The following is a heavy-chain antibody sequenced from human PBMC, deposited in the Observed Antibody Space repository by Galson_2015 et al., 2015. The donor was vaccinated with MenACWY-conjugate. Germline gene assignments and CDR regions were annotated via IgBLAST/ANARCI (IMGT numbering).Heavy chain of an antibody. Sequence: SLRLSCAASGFTFNNYWMHWVRQPPGKGLEWISYIKADGSFSNYADSVKGRFTISTDNAKYMVYLQMDGLGDEDTAVYFCARDNNWSFDPWGQGTLVTVSS. J-gene: IGHJ5*02. CDR2: IKADGSFS. D-gene: IGHD1-1*01. CDR3: ARDNNWSFDP. V-gene: IGHV3-74*01. CDR1: GFTFNNYW.